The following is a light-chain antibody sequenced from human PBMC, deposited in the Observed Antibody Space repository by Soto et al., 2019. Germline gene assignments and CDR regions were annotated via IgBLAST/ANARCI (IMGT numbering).Light chain of an antibody. CDR1: QRISSW. CDR2: DAS. J-gene: IGKJ2*01. Sequence: DIQMTQSPSTLSASVGDRVTITYRASQRISSWLAWYQQKQGKAPKILIYDASSLESGVPSRFSGSGSETEFTFIISFLQPDDFATYYCQQYNSYLYTFGQGTKVDIK. V-gene: IGKV1-5*01. CDR3: QQYNSYLYT.